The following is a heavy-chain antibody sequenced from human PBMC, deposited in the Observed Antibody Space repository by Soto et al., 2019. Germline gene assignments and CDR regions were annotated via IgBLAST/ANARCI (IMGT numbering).Heavy chain of an antibody. CDR3: ARELSYGSGSYISLIPSMDV. V-gene: IGHV3-33*01. CDR1: GFTFSSYG. J-gene: IGHJ6*02. D-gene: IGHD3-10*01. Sequence: HPGGSLRLSCAASGFTFSSYGMHWVRQAPGKGLEWVAVIWYDGSNKYYADSVKGRFTISRDNSKNTLYLKMNSLRAEDTAVYYCARELSYGSGSYISLIPSMDVWGQGTTVTVSS. CDR2: IWYDGSNK.